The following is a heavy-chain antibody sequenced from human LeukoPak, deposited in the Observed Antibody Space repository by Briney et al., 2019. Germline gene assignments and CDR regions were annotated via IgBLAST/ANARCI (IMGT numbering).Heavy chain of an antibody. J-gene: IGHJ6*03. CDR2: ISGSGGST. Sequence: GGSLRLSCAASGFTFSSYAMSWVRQAPGKGLEWVSSISGSGGSTYYADSVKGRFTISRDISKNTLYLQMNSLRAEDTAVYYCARVLSGRGSLYDYYYYMDVWGKGTTVTISS. D-gene: IGHD3-10*01. V-gene: IGHV3-23*01. CDR3: ARVLSGRGSLYDYYYYMDV. CDR1: GFTFSSYA.